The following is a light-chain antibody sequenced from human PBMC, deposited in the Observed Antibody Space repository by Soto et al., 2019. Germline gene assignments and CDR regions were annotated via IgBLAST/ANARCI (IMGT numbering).Light chain of an antibody. CDR1: QSVSSGY. V-gene: IGKV3-20*01. Sequence: EIVLTQSPGTLSLSPGERATLSCRASQSVSSGYLGWYQQKPGQAPRLLIYGASNRATGIPDRFSGSGSGTDFTLTISRLEPEDVAVYYCQHYPTSPPFTFGPGTKVDIK. CDR2: GAS. CDR3: QHYPTSPPFT. J-gene: IGKJ3*01.